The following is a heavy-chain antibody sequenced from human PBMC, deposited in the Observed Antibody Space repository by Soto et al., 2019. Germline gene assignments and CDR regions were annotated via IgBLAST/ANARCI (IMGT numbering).Heavy chain of an antibody. V-gene: IGHV3-23*01. CDR1: GFTFSSYA. Sequence: WGSLSLSCAVSGFTFSSYAMSWIRQAPGKGLEWVSAISGSGGSTYYADSVKGRFTISRDNSKNTLYLQMNSLRAEDTAVYYCAKGRVGVAGTGYWGQGTLVTVSS. J-gene: IGHJ4*02. D-gene: IGHD6-19*01. CDR3: AKGRVGVAGTGY. CDR2: ISGSGGST.